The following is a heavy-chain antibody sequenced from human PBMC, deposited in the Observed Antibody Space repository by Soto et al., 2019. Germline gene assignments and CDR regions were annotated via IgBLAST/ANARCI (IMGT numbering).Heavy chain of an antibody. CDR3: ARHGSY. V-gene: IGHV4-39*01. Sequence: QLQLQESGPGLVKPSETLSLTCTVSGVSITNTSYYWGWIRQPPGKGLEWIGTIYFSGSTFHNPSLKSRLTISVDTSKNQCSLRLSSVTAADTAVYYCARHGSYWGQGTLVAVSS. J-gene: IGHJ4*02. CDR1: GVSITNTSYY. CDR2: IYFSGST.